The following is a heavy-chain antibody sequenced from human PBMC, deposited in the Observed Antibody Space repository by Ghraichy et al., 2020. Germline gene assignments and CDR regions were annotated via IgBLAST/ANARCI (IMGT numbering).Heavy chain of an antibody. CDR2: ISHDGSSK. Sequence: GGSLRLSCVAYAFTFSTYSMHWVRQAPGKGLEWVAVISHDGSSKYYADSVKGRFTISRDNSKNALYFQMNSLRAEDTALYYCARDIKSSSWSYYYYAMDVLCQGTTVTVS. V-gene: IGHV3-30-3*01. CDR3: ARDIKSSSWSYYYYAMDV. D-gene: IGHD2-2*01. CDR1: AFTFSTYS. J-gene: IGHJ6*02.